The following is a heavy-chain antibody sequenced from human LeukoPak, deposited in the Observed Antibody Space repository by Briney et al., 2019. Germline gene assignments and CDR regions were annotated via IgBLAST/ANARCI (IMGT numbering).Heavy chain of an antibody. V-gene: IGHV1-58*01. CDR1: GFTFTSSA. D-gene: IGHD3-3*01. Sequence: SVKVSCKASGFTFTSSAVQWVRQARGQRLEWIGWIVVGSCNTNYAQKFQERVTITRDMSTSTAYMELSSLRSEDTAVYYCAADTYYDFWSGWGLGDYWGQGTLVTVSS. CDR3: AADTYYDFWSGWGLGDY. CDR2: IVVGSCNT. J-gene: IGHJ4*02.